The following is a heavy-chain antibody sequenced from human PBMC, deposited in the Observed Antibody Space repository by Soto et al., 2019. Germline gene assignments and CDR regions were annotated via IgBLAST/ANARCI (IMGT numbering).Heavy chain of an antibody. CDR2: MRGGGETT. Sequence: EVQLLESGGGWVQPGGSLRLSCTASGFTFINYGMSWVRQAPGKGLEWVSSMRGGGETTHYAESVKGRFSISRDNAKNTLFLQMSSLRAEDTAVYYCAKDRGYGDAPRFDYWGQGTRVTVSS. CDR1: GFTFINYG. V-gene: IGHV3-23*01. J-gene: IGHJ4*02. D-gene: IGHD4-17*01. CDR3: AKDRGYGDAPRFDY.